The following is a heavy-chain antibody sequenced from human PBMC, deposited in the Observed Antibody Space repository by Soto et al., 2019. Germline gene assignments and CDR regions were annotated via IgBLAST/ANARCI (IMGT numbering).Heavy chain of an antibody. D-gene: IGHD3-10*01. CDR2: IYPGDSDT. J-gene: IGHJ4*02. CDR3: VRVVDTVTNHGSGSYYNSALAYYFDY. V-gene: IGHV5-51*01. Sequence: PGESLKISCKGSGYSFTIYWIGWVRQMPGKGLEWMGIIYPGDSDTRYSPSFQGQVTISADKSISTAYLQWSSLKASDTAMYYCVRVVDTVTNHGSGSYYNSALAYYFDYWGQGTLVTVSS. CDR1: GYSFTIYW.